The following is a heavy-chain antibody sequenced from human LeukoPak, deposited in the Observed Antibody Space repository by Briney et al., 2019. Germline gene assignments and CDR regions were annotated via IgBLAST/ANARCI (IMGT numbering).Heavy chain of an antibody. CDR2: IRSKTDGGTT. Sequence: PGGSLRLSCAASGFTFSSYWMHWVRQAPGKGLEWVGRIRSKTDGGTTDYAVSVQGRFTISRDDSKNTLYLQMSSLKTEDTAVYYCAKHIYGVVSIQQWGQGTLVTVSS. CDR3: AKHIYGVVSIQQ. V-gene: IGHV3-15*01. CDR1: GFTFSSYW. J-gene: IGHJ1*01. D-gene: IGHD3-3*01.